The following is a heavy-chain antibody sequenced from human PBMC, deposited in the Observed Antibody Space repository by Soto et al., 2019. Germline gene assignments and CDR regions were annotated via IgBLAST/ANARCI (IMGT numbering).Heavy chain of an antibody. Sequence: EVQLVESGGGLVQPGGSLRLSCAASGFTFSSYSMNWVRQAPGKGLEWVSYISSSSSTIYYADSWKGRFNISRDNAKNSLYLQMNSLRAEDTAVYYFARHPERIAQIGWFDPWGQGTLVTVSS. J-gene: IGHJ5*02. CDR2: ISSSSSTI. D-gene: IGHD6-13*01. V-gene: IGHV3-48*01. CDR3: ARHPERIAQIGWFDP. CDR1: GFTFSSYS.